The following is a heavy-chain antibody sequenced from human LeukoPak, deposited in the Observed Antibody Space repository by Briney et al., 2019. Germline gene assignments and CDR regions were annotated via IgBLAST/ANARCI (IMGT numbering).Heavy chain of an antibody. CDR2: FDPEDGET. D-gene: IGHD5-18*01. J-gene: IGHJ4*02. CDR3: AGGSGYSYGYPPHY. Sequence: GASVKVSCKASGYTFTGYYIHWVRQAPGQGLEWMGGFDPEDGETIYAQKFQGRVTMTEDTSTDTAYMELSSLRAEDTAVYYCAGGSGYSYGYPPHYWGQGTLVTVSS. CDR1: GYTFTGYY. V-gene: IGHV1-24*01.